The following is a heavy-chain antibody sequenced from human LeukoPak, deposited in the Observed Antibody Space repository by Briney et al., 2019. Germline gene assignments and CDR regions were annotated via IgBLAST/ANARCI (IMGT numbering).Heavy chain of an antibody. CDR3: ARGRDSSSWLPLDY. CDR1: GFIFSDYY. CDR2: IGSSGGTI. J-gene: IGHJ4*02. Sequence: PGGSLRLSCAASGFIFSDYYISWIRQAPGKGLEWVSYIGSSGGTIFYADSLKGRFTTSRDNAKNSLYLQMNSLRAEDTAVYYCARGRDSSSWLPLDYWGQGTLVTVSS. D-gene: IGHD6-13*01. V-gene: IGHV3-11*04.